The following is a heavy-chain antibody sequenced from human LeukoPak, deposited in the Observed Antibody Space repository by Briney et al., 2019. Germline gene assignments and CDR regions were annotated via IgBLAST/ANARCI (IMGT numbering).Heavy chain of an antibody. CDR1: GYTFTSYG. D-gene: IGHD4-17*01. J-gene: IGHJ4*02. Sequence: GASVKVSRKASGYTFTSYGISWVRQAPGQGLEWMGWISAYNGNTNYAQKLQGRVTMTTDTSMSTAYMELRSLRSDDTAVYYCARVRTVTSLFGYWGQGTLVTVSS. CDR2: ISAYNGNT. V-gene: IGHV1-18*01. CDR3: ARVRTVTSLFGY.